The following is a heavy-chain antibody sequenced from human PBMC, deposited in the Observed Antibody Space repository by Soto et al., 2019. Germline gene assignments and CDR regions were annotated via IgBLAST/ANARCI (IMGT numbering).Heavy chain of an antibody. V-gene: IGHV4-34*01. CDR1: GGSFSGYY. J-gene: IGHJ4*02. D-gene: IGHD3-16*01. CDR3: ARDSRGRFDY. CDR2: INHSGST. Sequence: SETLSLTCAVYGGSFSGYYWSWIRQPPGKGLEWIGEINHSGSTNYNPSLKSRVTISVDTSKNQFSLKLSSVTAADTAVYYCARDSRGRFDYWGQGTLVTVSS.